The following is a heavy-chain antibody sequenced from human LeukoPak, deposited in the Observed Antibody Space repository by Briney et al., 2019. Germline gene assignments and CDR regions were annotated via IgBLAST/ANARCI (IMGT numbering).Heavy chain of an antibody. CDR3: ARGESSGPYYFYYVGV. Sequence: SSVKVSCKASGGTFRYNALGWLRQAPGQGLEWVGGIIPLLGTTKYGQRFQGRLTITADRSTCTVYMELSTLRSEDTAVYYCARGESSGPYYFYYVGVWGKGTTVTVSS. CDR2: IIPLLGTT. CDR1: GGTFRYNA. D-gene: IGHD3-3*01. V-gene: IGHV1-69*10. J-gene: IGHJ6*03.